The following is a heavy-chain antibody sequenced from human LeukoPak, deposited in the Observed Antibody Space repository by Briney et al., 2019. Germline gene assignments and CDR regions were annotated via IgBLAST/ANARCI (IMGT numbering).Heavy chain of an antibody. Sequence: SETLSLTCTVSGGSISSGGYYWSWIRQHPGKGLEWIGYIYYSRSTYYNPSLKSRVTISVDTSKNQFSLKLSSVTAADTAVYYCARAERYCSGGSCRLYYFDYWGQGTLVTVPS. V-gene: IGHV4-31*03. D-gene: IGHD2-15*01. J-gene: IGHJ4*02. CDR1: GGSISSGGYY. CDR3: ARAERYCSGGSCRLYYFDY. CDR2: IYYSRST.